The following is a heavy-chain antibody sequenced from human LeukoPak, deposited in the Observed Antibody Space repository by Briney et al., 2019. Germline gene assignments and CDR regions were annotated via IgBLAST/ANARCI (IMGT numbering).Heavy chain of an antibody. Sequence: GGSLRLSCAASGFTFSSYGMHWVRQAPGKGLEWVAFVRYDGSNKYYADSVKGRFTISRDNSKNTLYVQMNSLRSEDTAVYYCARDGRNGYEDDYWGQGTLVTVSS. V-gene: IGHV3-30*02. CDR1: GFTFSSYG. J-gene: IGHJ4*02. D-gene: IGHD5-12*01. CDR2: VRYDGSNK. CDR3: ARDGRNGYEDDY.